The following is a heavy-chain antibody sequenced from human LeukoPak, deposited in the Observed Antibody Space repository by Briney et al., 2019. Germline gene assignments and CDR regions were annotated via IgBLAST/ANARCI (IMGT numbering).Heavy chain of an antibody. D-gene: IGHD4-17*01. CDR1: GFTFSNAW. J-gene: IGHJ4*02. CDR2: INSDASST. CDR3: ASLSMVTPFDY. V-gene: IGHV3-74*01. Sequence: GGSLRLSCAASGFTFSNAWMHWVRQAPGKGLVWVSRINSDASSTSYADSVKGRFTISRDNAKSTLFLQMNSLRAEDTAVYYCASLSMVTPFDYWGQGTLVTVSS.